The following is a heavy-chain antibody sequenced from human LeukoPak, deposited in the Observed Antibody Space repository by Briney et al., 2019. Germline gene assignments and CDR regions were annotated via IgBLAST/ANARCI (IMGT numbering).Heavy chain of an antibody. Sequence: SETLSLTCTVSGGSISSCSYYWGWIRQPPGKGLEWIGSIYYSGSTYYNPSLKSRVTISVDTSKNQFSLKLSSVTAADTAVYYCARSRPSTMIVVVPPPVFDYWGQGTLVTVSS. CDR3: ARSRPSTMIVVVPPPVFDY. CDR1: GGSISSCSYY. CDR2: IYYSGST. J-gene: IGHJ4*02. D-gene: IGHD3-22*01. V-gene: IGHV4-39*01.